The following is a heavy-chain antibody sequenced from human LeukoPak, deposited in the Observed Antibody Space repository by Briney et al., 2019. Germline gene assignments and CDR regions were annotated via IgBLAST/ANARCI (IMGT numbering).Heavy chain of an antibody. CDR3: ARLSRIATAGAYSYHSLDI. CDR2: VYYTGSS. CDR1: GGSINDHA. J-gene: IGHJ6*02. V-gene: IGHV4-59*11. Sequence: SETLSLTCTVSGGSINDHAWCWIRQPPGRGLEWIGCVYYTGSSEYNASLKRRLTISTDTSNNQLSLKVTSVTAADTAIYSCARLSRIATAGAYSYHSLDIWGQGTTVTVSS. D-gene: IGHD6-13*01.